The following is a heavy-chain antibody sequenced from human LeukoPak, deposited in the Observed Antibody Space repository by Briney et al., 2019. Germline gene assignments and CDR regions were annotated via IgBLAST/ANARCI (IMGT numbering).Heavy chain of an antibody. J-gene: IGHJ4*02. CDR2: ISYDGSNK. CDR1: GFTFSSYG. CDR3: ARQWLFGY. Sequence: PGGSLRLSCAASGFTFSSYGMYWVRQAPGKGLEWVAVISYDGSNKYYADSVKGRFTISRDNSKNTLYLQMNSLRAEDTAVYYCARQWLFGYWGQGTLVTVSS. V-gene: IGHV3-30*03. D-gene: IGHD3-22*01.